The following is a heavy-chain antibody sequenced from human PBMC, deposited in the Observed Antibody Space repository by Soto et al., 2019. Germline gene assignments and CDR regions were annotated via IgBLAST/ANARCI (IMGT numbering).Heavy chain of an antibody. J-gene: IGHJ5*02. V-gene: IGHV4-59*08. CDR2: VYYSGST. Sequence: QVQLQESGPGLVKPSVTQSLTCAVSGGSISGYYWSWIRQSPEKGLEWIGHVYYSGSTKYNPSLKSRVTISVDTTKHQFSLNLRSVTAADTAVFSCAMTITTLYDWFDPWGQGILVTVSS. D-gene: IGHD4-4*01. CDR1: GGSISGYY. CDR3: AMTITTLYDWFDP.